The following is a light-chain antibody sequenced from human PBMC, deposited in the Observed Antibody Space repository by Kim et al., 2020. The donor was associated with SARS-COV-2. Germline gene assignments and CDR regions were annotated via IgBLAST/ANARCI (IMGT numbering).Light chain of an antibody. J-gene: IGLJ3*02. Sequence: PGETVTRTCSSSTGPVTSSHFPYWLQQRPGQAPRTLISDTTNTHAWTPARFSGSLLGDKAALTLSGAQPEDEADYYCLLSYSGVWVFGGGTQLTVL. CDR2: DTT. V-gene: IGLV7-46*01. CDR3: LLSYSGVWV. CDR1: TGPVTSSHF.